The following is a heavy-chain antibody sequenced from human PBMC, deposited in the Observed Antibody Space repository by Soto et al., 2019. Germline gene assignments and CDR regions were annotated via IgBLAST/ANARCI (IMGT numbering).Heavy chain of an antibody. D-gene: IGHD4-17*01. CDR1: GFTFSSYW. CDR2: IKQDGSEK. Sequence: GGSLRLSCAASGFTFSSYWMSWVRQAPGKGLEWVANIKQDGSEKYYVDSVKGRFTISRDNAKNSLYLQMNSLRAEDTAVYYCARRPLGDYADYFDYWGQGTLVTVSS. CDR3: ARRPLGDYADYFDY. V-gene: IGHV3-7*01. J-gene: IGHJ4*02.